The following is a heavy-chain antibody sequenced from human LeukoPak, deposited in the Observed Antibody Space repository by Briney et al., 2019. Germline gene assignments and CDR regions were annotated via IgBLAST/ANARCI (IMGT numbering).Heavy chain of an antibody. CDR1: GGSMSGSSSSSYY. D-gene: IGHD6-19*01. J-gene: IGHJ3*01. Sequence: SETLSLTCTVSGGSMSGSSSSSYYWGWIRQPPGKGLEWVGGIHYSGSTYYSPSLKSRVTISLDTSKSQFSLRLNPVTAADTSVYFCVRTYRIGWSTGVDFWGQGTMVSVSS. CDR2: IHYSGST. V-gene: IGHV4-39*01. CDR3: VRTYRIGWSTGVDF.